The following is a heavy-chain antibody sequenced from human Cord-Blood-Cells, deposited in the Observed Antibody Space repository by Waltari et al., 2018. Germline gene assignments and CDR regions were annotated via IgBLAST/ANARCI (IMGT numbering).Heavy chain of an antibody. V-gene: IGHV4-34*01. Sequence: QVQLQQWGAGLLKPSETLSLTCAVYGGSFSGYYWSWIRQPPGKGLEWIGEINHSGSTNYNPSLKSRVTISVDTSKNQFSLKLSSVAAADTAVYYCARGKSGSYCWFDPWGQGTLVTVSS. CDR3: ARGKSGSYCWFDP. J-gene: IGHJ5*02. D-gene: IGHD1-26*01. CDR2: INHSGST. CDR1: GGSFSGYY.